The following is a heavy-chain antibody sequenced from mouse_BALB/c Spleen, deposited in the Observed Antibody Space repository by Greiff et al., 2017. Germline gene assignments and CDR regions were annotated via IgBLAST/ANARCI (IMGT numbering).Heavy chain of an antibody. CDR2: ISSGSSTI. Sequence: EVHLVESGGGLVQPGGSRKLSCAASGFTFSSFGMHWVRQAPEKGLEWVAYISSGSSTIYYADTVKGRFTISRDNPKNTLFLQMTSLRSEDTAMYYCARSLVRGYAMDYWGQGTSVTVSS. V-gene: IGHV5-17*02. J-gene: IGHJ4*01. CDR3: ARSLVRGYAMDY. CDR1: GFTFSSFG. D-gene: IGHD6-2*01.